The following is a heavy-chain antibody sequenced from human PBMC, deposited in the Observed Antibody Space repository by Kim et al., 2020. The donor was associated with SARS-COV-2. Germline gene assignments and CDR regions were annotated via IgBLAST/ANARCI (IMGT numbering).Heavy chain of an antibody. CDR1: GFTFDNYA. Sequence: GGSLRLSCTASGFTFDNYAMSWVRQAPGKGLEWVSSIVAGGDNTNYGDSVKGRFTISRDNSRNPLYLQMNSLRVEDTALYYCAKEVYFEWFLSPGGYYFDPGGRGTLVRVPA. V-gene: IGHV3-23*01. J-gene: IGHJ4*02. D-gene: IGHD3-9*01. CDR2: IVAGGDNT. CDR3: AKEVYFEWFLSPGGYYFDP.